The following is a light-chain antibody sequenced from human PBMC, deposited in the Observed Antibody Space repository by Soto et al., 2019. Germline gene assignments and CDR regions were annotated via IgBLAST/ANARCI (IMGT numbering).Light chain of an antibody. CDR3: AAWDDSLNAYV. CDR1: SSNNGNNA. V-gene: IGLV1-36*01. J-gene: IGLJ1*01. CDR2: YDD. Sequence: QSVLTQPPSVSGAPRQRVTISCSGSSSNNGNNAVNWHQQLPGKAPKLLIYYDDLLPSGVSDRFSGSKSATSASLAISGLQSEDEADYYCAAWDDSLNAYVFGTGTKVTVL.